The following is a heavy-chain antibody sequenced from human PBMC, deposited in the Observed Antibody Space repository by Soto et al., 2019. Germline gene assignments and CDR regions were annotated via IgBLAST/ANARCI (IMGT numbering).Heavy chain of an antibody. Sequence: GGSPRLSCAASGFTFCDYFMSWIRQAPGKGLEWVSYISSSGSTIYSADSVKGRFTISRDNAKNSLYLQMNSLRDEDTAVYYCARVGARGYEYIWGRPRGLDYWGLGTLVTVSS. J-gene: IGHJ4*02. CDR1: GFTFCDYF. D-gene: IGHD3-16*01. CDR3: ARVGARGYEYIWGRPRGLDY. CDR2: ISSSGSTI. V-gene: IGHV3-11*01.